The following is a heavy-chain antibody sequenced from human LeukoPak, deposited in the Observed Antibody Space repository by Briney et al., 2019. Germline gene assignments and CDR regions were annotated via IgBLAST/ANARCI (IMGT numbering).Heavy chain of an antibody. CDR3: ASSLEWLSEPYFDY. J-gene: IGHJ4*02. V-gene: IGHV3-21*01. CDR2: ISSSSSYI. D-gene: IGHD3-3*01. CDR1: GFTFSSYS. Sequence: GGSLRLSCAASGFTFSSYSMNWVRQAPGKGLEWVSSISSSSSYIYYADSVKGRFTISRDNAKNSLFLQMNSLRAEDTGVYYCASSLEWLSEPYFDYWGQGTLVTVSS.